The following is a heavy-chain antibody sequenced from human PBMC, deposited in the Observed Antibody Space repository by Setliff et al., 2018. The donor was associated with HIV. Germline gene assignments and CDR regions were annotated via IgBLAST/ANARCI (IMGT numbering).Heavy chain of an antibody. J-gene: IGHJ5*02. CDR3: ARGDVVHRFDP. CDR2: INHTGST. Sequence: ETLSLTCAVFGESVSGYYWSWIRQPPGKGLEWIGEINHTGSTNYNPSLKSRVTISVDTSKNQFSLKLSSVTAADTAVYYCARGDVVHRFDPWGQGTLVTVSS. CDR1: GESVSGYY. V-gene: IGHV4-34*01. D-gene: IGHD2-15*01.